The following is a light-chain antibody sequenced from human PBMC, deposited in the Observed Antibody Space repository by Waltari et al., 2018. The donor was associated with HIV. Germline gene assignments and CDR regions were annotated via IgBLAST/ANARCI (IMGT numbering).Light chain of an antibody. Sequence: SYVLTQPSSVSLAPGKTVTITCGGDNLGGKSLHWYQQKPGQAPLLVLSDDFDRPSGIPERFSGSKSETTATLTISGVEAGDEADYYCQVWDITSDRVVFGGGTHLTVL. CDR1: NLGGKS. CDR3: QVWDITSDRVV. V-gene: IGLV3-21*03. CDR2: DDF. J-gene: IGLJ2*01.